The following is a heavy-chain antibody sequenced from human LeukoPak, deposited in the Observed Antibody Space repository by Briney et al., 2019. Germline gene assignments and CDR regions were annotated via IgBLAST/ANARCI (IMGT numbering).Heavy chain of an antibody. D-gene: IGHD2-8*01. CDR3: ARDVNGGY. CDR1: GFPQSIYV. CDR2: LRGSGNSK. V-gene: IGHV3-23*01. J-gene: IGHJ4*02. Sequence: GGSLRLSCAASGFPQSIYVMMWVRQSTERGRVWVSTLRGSGNSKDYADSVQGRFTISRDNFKNTLYLQMNSLRVEDTAVYYCARDVNGGYWGQGTLVTVSS.